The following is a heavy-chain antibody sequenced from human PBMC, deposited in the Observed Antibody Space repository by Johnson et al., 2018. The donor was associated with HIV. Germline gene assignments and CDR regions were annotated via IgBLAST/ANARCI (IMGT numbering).Heavy chain of an antibody. CDR1: GFTFSTYA. CDR3: ATNRMVRGIAITYHSFDI. V-gene: IGHV3-30*04. D-gene: IGHD3-10*01. CDR2: ISYDANNK. Sequence: QVQLVESGGGVVQPGRSLRLSCAASGFTFSTYALHWVRQAPGKGLEWVAVISYDANNKYYADSVKGRFIISRDNSENTLYLQMNSLRADDTALYYCATNRMVRGIAITYHSFDIWGQGTMVTVSS. J-gene: IGHJ3*02.